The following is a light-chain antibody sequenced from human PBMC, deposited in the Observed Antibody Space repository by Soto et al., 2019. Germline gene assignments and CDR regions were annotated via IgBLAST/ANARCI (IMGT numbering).Light chain of an antibody. V-gene: IGKV1-5*01. J-gene: IGKJ2*01. CDR1: QSISSW. CDR2: DAS. CDR3: QQYNSYPYT. Sequence: DIQMTQSPSTLSASVGDRVTITCRASQSISSWLAWYQQKPVKAPKLLIYDASSLESGVPSRFSGSGSGTEFTHTISSLQPDDFATYYCQQYNSYPYTFGQGTKLEIK.